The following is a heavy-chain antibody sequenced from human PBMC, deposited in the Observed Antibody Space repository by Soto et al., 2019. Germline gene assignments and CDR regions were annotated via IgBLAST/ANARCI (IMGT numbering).Heavy chain of an antibody. J-gene: IGHJ6*02. CDR2: IYYSGST. Sequence: SETLSLTCTVSGGSISSGGYYWSWIRQHPGKGLEWIGYIYYSGSTYYNPSLKSRVTISVDTSKNQFSLKLSSVTAADTAVYYCARKGAGAVAGFYYYYYGMDVWGQGTTVTVSS. CDR3: ARKGAGAVAGFYYYYYGMDV. V-gene: IGHV4-31*03. D-gene: IGHD6-19*01. CDR1: GGSISSGGYY.